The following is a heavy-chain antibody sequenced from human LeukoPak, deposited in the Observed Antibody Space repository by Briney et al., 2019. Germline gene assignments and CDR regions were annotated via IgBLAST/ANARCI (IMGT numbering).Heavy chain of an antibody. D-gene: IGHD3-3*02. CDR1: GFTFSDYY. Sequence: PGGSLRLSCAASGFTFSDYYMSWIRQAPGKGLEWVSYISSGSTIYYADSVKGRFTISRDNAKNSLYLQMNSLGAEDTAVYYCARDSKGCDVWGKGTTVTVSS. V-gene: IGHV3-11*01. CDR3: ARDSKGCDV. J-gene: IGHJ6*04. CDR2: ISSGSTI.